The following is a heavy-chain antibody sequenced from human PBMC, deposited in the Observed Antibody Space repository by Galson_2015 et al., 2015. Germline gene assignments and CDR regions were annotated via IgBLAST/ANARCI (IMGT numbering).Heavy chain of an antibody. CDR1: GYTFTGYY. Sequence: SVKVSCKASGYTFTGYYMHWVRQAPGQGLEWMGWINPNSGGTNYAQKFQGWVTMTRDTSISTAYMELSRLRSDDTAVYYCARAGGSGWPNYYYGMDVWGQGTTVTVSS. J-gene: IGHJ6*02. D-gene: IGHD6-19*01. V-gene: IGHV1-2*04. CDR3: ARAGGSGWPNYYYGMDV. CDR2: INPNSGGT.